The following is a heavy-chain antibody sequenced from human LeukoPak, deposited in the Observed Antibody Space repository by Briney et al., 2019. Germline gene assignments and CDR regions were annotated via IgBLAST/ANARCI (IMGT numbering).Heavy chain of an antibody. J-gene: IGHJ4*02. CDR1: GFTFSDYY. D-gene: IGHD3-22*01. CDR3: ARDQNYYDSSGPFDY. CDR2: ISSSSSYT. V-gene: IGHV3-11*05. Sequence: GGSLRLSCAASGFTFSDYYMSWIGQAPGKGLEWVSYISSSSSYTNYADSVKGRFTISRDNAKNSLYLQMNSLRAEDTAVYYCARDQNYYDSSGPFDYWGQGTLVTVSS.